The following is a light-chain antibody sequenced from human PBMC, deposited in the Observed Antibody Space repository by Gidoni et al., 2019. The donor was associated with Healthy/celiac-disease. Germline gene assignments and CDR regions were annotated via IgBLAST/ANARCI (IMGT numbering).Light chain of an antibody. Sequence: DIQMTQSPSSLSASVGDRVTITCQASQDIRNYLNWYQQKPGKAPKLLIYDASNLETGVPSRFSGSGSGTDFTFTICSLQPEDIATYYCQQYDNLPLTFXGXTKVEIK. CDR3: QQYDNLPLT. CDR1: QDIRNY. J-gene: IGKJ4*01. V-gene: IGKV1-33*01. CDR2: DAS.